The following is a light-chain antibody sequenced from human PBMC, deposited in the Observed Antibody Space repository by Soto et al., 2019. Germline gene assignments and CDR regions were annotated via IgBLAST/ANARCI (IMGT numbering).Light chain of an antibody. CDR2: LEGSGSY. Sequence: QPVLTQSSSASASLGSSVKLTCTLSSGHISYIIAWHQQQPGKAPRYLMKLEGSGSYNKGSGVRDRFSGSSSGADRYLTISNLQFDDEADYSCETWDSNTRVFGGGTKLTVL. V-gene: IGLV4-60*02. CDR3: ETWDSNTRV. J-gene: IGLJ3*02. CDR1: SGHISYI.